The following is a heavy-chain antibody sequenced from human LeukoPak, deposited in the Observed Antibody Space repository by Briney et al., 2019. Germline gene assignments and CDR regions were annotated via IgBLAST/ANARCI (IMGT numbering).Heavy chain of an antibody. D-gene: IGHD3-10*01. CDR3: ARYGSGSYFPPNWFDP. V-gene: IGHV3-21*01. J-gene: IGHJ5*02. CDR1: GFTFSSYA. Sequence: GGSLRLSCAASGFTFSSYAMSWVRQAPGKGLEWVSSISSSSSYIYYADSVKGRFTISRDNAKNSLYLQMNSLRAEDTAVYYCARYGSGSYFPPNWFDPWGQGTLVTVSS. CDR2: ISSSSSYI.